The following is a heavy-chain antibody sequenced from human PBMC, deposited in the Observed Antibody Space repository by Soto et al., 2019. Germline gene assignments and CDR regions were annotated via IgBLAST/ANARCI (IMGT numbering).Heavy chain of an antibody. CDR1: VFPFIDHY. V-gene: IGHV3-11*01. CDR2: ISGTVSLK. CDR3: ERVYNHV. J-gene: IGHJ6*02. Sequence: VVSLILACSSSVFPFIDHYISWVRQAPGKGLEWVAYISGTVSLKDHADSVKVRFTISRYNAKNSVYLQMNGLRVEDTAVYYSERVYNHVWGQGTPVTVSS. D-gene: IGHD1-1*01.